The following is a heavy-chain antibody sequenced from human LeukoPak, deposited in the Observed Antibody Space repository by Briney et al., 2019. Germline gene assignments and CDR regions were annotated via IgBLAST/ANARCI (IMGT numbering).Heavy chain of an antibody. CDR2: ISGGGDTT. CDR1: GFTFNHYA. CDR3: AKGVGGSYYFDF. D-gene: IGHD1-26*01. J-gene: IGHJ4*02. V-gene: IGHV3-23*01. Sequence: GGSLRLSCAASGFTFNHYAMSWVRQAPGRGLEWVSSISGGGDTTWYADSAKGRFTISRDNSQSTLYLQMNGLRAEDTAVYYCAKGVGGSYYFDFWGQGTLVTVSS.